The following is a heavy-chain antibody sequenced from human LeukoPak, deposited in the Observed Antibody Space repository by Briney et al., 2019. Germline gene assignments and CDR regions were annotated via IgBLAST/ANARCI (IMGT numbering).Heavy chain of an antibody. CDR2: ISAYNGNT. CDR3: ARGSLITSGSKVPIGDY. Sequence: GASVEVSCKASGYTFTSYGISWVRQAPGQGLEWMGWISAYNGNTNYAQKLQGRVTMTTDTSTSTAYMELRSLRSDDTAVYYCARGSLITSGSKVPIGDYWGQGTLVTVSS. CDR1: GYTFTSYG. D-gene: IGHD3-3*01. V-gene: IGHV1-18*01. J-gene: IGHJ4*02.